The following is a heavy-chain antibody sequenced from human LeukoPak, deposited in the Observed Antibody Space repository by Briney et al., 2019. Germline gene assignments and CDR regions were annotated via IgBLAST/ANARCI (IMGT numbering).Heavy chain of an antibody. J-gene: IGHJ5*02. D-gene: IGHD3-10*01. CDR1: GGSFSGYY. V-gene: IGHV4-34*01. CDR3: ARDEGDITMVRGVIIMGFDP. Sequence: PSETLSLTCAVYGGSFSGYYWSWIRQPPGKGLEWIGEINHSGSTNYNPSLKSRVTISISTSKNQFSLKLSSVTAADTAVYYCARDEGDITMVRGVIIMGFDPWGQGTLVTVSS. CDR2: INHSGST.